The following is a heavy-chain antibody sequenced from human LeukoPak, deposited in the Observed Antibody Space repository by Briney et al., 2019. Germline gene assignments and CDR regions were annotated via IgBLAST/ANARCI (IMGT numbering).Heavy chain of an antibody. CDR3: ARGVYDYVWGSYRTADWFDP. D-gene: IGHD3-16*02. V-gene: IGHV4-34*01. Sequence: SETLSLTCAVYGGSFSGYYWTWIRQPPGKGLEWIGEINHSGSTNYNPSLKSRVTISVDTSKNQFSLKLSSVTAADTAVYYCARGVYDYVWGSYRTADWFDPWGQGTLVTVSS. CDR1: GGSFSGYY. CDR2: INHSGST. J-gene: IGHJ5*02.